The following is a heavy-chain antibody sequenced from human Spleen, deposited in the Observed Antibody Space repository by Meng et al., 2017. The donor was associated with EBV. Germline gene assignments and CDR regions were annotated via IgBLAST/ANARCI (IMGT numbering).Heavy chain of an antibody. CDR3: GREYDLLTGSDY. CDR2: ISYDGTLK. D-gene: IGHD3-9*01. V-gene: IGHV3-30-3*01. CDR1: GFTFSNAW. J-gene: IGHJ4*02. Sequence: VQLVESGGGLVKPGGSLRLSCAASGFTFSNAWMSWVRQAPGQGLEWVAFISYDGTLKYYADSVKGRFTVSRDNSKNTLYLQMDSLKTEDRALYYCGREYDLLTGSDYWGQGTMVTVSS.